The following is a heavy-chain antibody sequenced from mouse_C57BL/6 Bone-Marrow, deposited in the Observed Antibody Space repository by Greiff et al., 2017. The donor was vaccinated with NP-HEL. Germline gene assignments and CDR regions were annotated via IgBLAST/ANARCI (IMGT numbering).Heavy chain of an antibody. D-gene: IGHD1-1*01. Sequence: EVKLVESGGDLVKPGGSLKLSCAASGFTFSSYGMSWVRQTPDKRLEWVATISSGGSYTYYPDSVKGRFTISRDNAKNTLYLQMSSLKSEDTAMYYCARPRLHYYGSSPYAMDYWGQGTSVTVSS. CDR2: ISSGGSYT. V-gene: IGHV5-6*02. CDR3: ARPRLHYYGSSPYAMDY. J-gene: IGHJ4*01. CDR1: GFTFSSYG.